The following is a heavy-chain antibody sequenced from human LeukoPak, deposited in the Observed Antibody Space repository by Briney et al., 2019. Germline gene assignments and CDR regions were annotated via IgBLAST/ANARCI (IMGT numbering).Heavy chain of an antibody. CDR2: VNHSGST. Sequence: ETLSLTCAVYGGSFSGYYWSWIRQPPGKGLEWIGEVNHSGSTNYNPSLKSRVTISVDTSKNQYSLKLSSVTAADTAVYYCARVNYDFWSGYYRVLDYWGQGTLVTVSS. J-gene: IGHJ4*02. CDR3: ARVNYDFWSGYYRVLDY. CDR1: GGSFSGYY. D-gene: IGHD3-3*01. V-gene: IGHV4-34*01.